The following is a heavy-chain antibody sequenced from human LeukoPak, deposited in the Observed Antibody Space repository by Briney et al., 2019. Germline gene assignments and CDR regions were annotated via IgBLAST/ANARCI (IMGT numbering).Heavy chain of an antibody. V-gene: IGHV1-18*01. CDR3: ARDAALAVAGPLQYFQH. Sequence: GASVKVSCKASGGTFSSYAISWVRQAPGQGLEWMGWISTYNGNTNYAQKLQGRVTMTTDTFTSTAYMELRSLRSDDTAVYYCARDAALAVAGPLQYFQHWGQGTLVTVSS. CDR1: GGTFSSYA. CDR2: ISTYNGNT. D-gene: IGHD6-19*01. J-gene: IGHJ1*01.